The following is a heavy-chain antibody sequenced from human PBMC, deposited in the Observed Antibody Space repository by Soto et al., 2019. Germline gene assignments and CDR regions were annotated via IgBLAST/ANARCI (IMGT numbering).Heavy chain of an antibody. V-gene: IGHV4-31*03. J-gene: IGHJ5*02. CDR2: IYYSGST. CDR1: GGSISSGGYY. CDR3: ARAKPAPVAPGWWFDP. Sequence: SETLSLTCTVSGGSISSGGYYWSWIRQHPGKGLEWIGYIYYSGSTYYNPSLKSRVTISVDTSKNQFSLKLSSVTAAAPAVYYRARAKPAPVAPGWWFDPWGQGTLVTVSS. D-gene: IGHD2-15*01.